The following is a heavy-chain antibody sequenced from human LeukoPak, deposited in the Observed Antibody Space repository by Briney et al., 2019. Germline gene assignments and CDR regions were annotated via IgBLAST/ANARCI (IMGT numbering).Heavy chain of an antibody. CDR3: ARRFSSSEFFSDY. J-gene: IGHJ4*02. CDR2: ISYNGGST. V-gene: IGHV3-64*01. D-gene: IGHD3-22*01. Sequence: PGGSLRLSCAASGFTFSNYAMHWVRQASGKGLEYVSAISYNGGSTYYANSVKGRFTISRDNSKNTLYLQMGSLRAEDMAVYYCARRFSSSEFFSDYWGQGTLVTVSS. CDR1: GFTFSNYA.